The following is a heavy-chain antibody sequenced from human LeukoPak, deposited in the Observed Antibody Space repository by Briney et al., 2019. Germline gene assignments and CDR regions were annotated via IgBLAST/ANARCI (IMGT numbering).Heavy chain of an antibody. CDR3: ARVPEAVAGPPFFDY. D-gene: IGHD6-19*01. CDR1: GFTFYKFV. J-gene: IGHJ4*02. Sequence: GGSLRLSCAASGFTFYKFVMTWVRQAPGSGLEWVSSISGSGGRTYYADSVKGRFTISRDNSENTLYLQMNSLRAEDTAVYYCARVPEAVAGPPFFDYWGQGTLVTVSS. V-gene: IGHV3-23*01. CDR2: ISGSGGRT.